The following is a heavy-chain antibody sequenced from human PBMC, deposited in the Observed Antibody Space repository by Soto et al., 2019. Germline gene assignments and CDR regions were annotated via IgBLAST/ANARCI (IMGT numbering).Heavy chain of an antibody. CDR1: GFTFSSYW. CDR2: IKQDGSEK. CDR3: ARDPNIVATRSGVYYYYGMDV. Sequence: EVQLVESGGGLVQPGGSLRLSCAASGFTFSSYWMSWVRQAPGKGLEWVANIKQDGSEKYYVDSVKGRFTISRDNAKNSPYLKMNSLRAEDTAVYYCARDPNIVATRSGVYYYYGMDVWGQGTTVTVSS. D-gene: IGHD5-12*01. V-gene: IGHV3-7*01. J-gene: IGHJ6*02.